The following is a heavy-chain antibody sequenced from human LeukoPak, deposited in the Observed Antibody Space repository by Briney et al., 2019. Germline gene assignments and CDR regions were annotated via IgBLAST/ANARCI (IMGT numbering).Heavy chain of an antibody. CDR1: GFTFSSYS. D-gene: IGHD3-22*01. CDR3: ARGGGITMIVVGYFDY. Sequence: PGGSLRLSCAASGFTFSSYSMNWVRQAPGKGLEWVSYISSSSSTIYYADSVKGRFTISRDNAKNSLYLQMNSLRAEDTAVYYCARGGGITMIVVGYFDYWGQGTLVTVSS. CDR2: ISSSSSTI. V-gene: IGHV3-48*01. J-gene: IGHJ4*02.